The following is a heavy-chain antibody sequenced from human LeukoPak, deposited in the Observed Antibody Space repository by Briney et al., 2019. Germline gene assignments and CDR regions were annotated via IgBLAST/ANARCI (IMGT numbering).Heavy chain of an antibody. CDR3: ARDRETSTVTLYGMDV. V-gene: IGHV6-1*01. D-gene: IGHD4-11*01. CDR2: TYYRSKWYN. CDR1: GDSVSSSSAA. J-gene: IGHJ6*02. Sequence: SQTLSLTCAISGDSVSSSSAAWNWIRQSPSRGLEWLGRTYYRSKWYNDYAVSVKSRITINPDTSKNQFSLQLNSVTPEDTAVYYCARDRETSTVTLYGMDVWGQGTTVTVSS.